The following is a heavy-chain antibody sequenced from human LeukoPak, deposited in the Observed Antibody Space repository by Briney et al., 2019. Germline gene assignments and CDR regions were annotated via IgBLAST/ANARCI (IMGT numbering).Heavy chain of an antibody. CDR3: ARGDSNVPTPLSRHTVVTRRRAFDI. D-gene: IGHD4-23*01. V-gene: IGHV4-34*01. Sequence: SETLSLTCAVYGGSFSGYYWSWIRQPPGKGLEWIGDINHSGSTNYNPSLKSRVTISVDTSKNQFSLKLSSVTAADTAVYYCARGDSNVPTPLSRHTVVTRRRAFDIWGQGTMVTVSS. CDR1: GGSFSGYY. J-gene: IGHJ3*02. CDR2: INHSGST.